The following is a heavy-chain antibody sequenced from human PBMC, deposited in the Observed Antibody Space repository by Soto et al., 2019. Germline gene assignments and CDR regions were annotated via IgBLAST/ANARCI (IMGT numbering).Heavy chain of an antibody. CDR2: MNPNSGNT. V-gene: IGHV1-8*01. Sequence: QVQLVQSGAEVKKPGASVKVSCKASGYTFTSYDINWVRQATGQGLEWMGWMNPNSGNTGYAQKFQGRVTITRNPSISTAYLELSSLTSEDTAVYYCASGAVAGTFYYCMDVWGNGTTVTVSS. CDR1: GYTFTSYD. CDR3: ASGAVAGTFYYCMDV. D-gene: IGHD6-19*01. J-gene: IGHJ6*03.